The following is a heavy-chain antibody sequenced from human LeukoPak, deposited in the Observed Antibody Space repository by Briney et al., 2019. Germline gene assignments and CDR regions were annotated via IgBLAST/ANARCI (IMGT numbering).Heavy chain of an antibody. J-gene: IGHJ4*02. CDR1: GFTVSSNY. Sequence: AGGSLRLSCAASGFTVSSNYMSWVRQAPGKGLEWVSVIYSGGSTYYADSVKGRFSISRDNSKNTLYLQMNSLRAEDTAVYYCAKSSSGWYVGGIDYWGQGTLVTVSS. CDR3: AKSSSGWYVGGIDY. V-gene: IGHV3-66*01. CDR2: IYSGGST. D-gene: IGHD6-19*01.